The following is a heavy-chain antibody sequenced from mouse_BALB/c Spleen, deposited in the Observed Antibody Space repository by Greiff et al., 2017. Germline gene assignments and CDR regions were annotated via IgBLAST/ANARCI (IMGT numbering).Heavy chain of an antibody. CDR1: GFSLTSYG. CDR2: IWSGGST. J-gene: IGHJ3*01. V-gene: IGHV2-2*02. CDR3: ASYYRYDGPRFAY. D-gene: IGHD2-14*01. Sequence: VQLQQSGPGLVQPSQSLSITCTVSGFSLTSYGVHWVRQSPGKGLEWLGVIWSGGSTDYNAAFISRLSISKDNSKSQVFFKMNSLQANDTAIYYCASYYRYDGPRFAYWGQGTLVTVSA.